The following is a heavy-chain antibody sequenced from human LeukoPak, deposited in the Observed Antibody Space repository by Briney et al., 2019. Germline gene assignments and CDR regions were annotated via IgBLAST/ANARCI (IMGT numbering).Heavy chain of an antibody. CDR3: ARDTGYSSSWYRTRYYYYGMDV. D-gene: IGHD6-13*01. CDR1: GFTFSNYV. Sequence: GGSLRLSCAASGFTFSNYVMSWVRQAPGKGLEWVSTIRGNGDSIYYADSVKGRFTISRDSSKNTLYLQMNSLRAEDTAVYYCARDTGYSSSWYRTRYYYYGMDVWGQGTTVTVSS. V-gene: IGHV3-23*01. J-gene: IGHJ6*02. CDR2: IRGNGDSI.